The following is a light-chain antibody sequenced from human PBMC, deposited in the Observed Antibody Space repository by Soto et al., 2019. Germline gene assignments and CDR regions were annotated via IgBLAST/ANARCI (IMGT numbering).Light chain of an antibody. CDR3: MQRIEFTRT. J-gene: IGKJ5*01. CDR1: QSLLDSDDGNTY. Sequence: DLVMTQTPLYLAVTPGEPSSISCRSSQSLLDSDDGNTYLDWYLQKPGKSPQLXIYTLSYRASGVPERFSGSGSGTDLTMKISRVEDEDVGVYYCMQRIEFTRTFGQGTRLEIK. CDR2: TLS. V-gene: IGKV2-40*01.